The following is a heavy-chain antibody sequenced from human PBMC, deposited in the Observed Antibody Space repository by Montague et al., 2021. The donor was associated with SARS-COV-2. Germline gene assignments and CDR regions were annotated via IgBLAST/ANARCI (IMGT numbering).Heavy chain of an antibody. CDR3: ARDGGTITIFGVLSMLRYFDY. CDR1: GFTFSSYS. V-gene: IGHV3-48*02. Sequence: SLRLSCAASGFTFSSYSMNWVRPAPGKGLEWVSFISTSSSTIYYADSVKGRFTISRDNAKNSLYLQMNSLRDEDTAVYYCARDGGTITIFGVLSMLRYFDYWGQGTLVTVSS. D-gene: IGHD3-3*01. CDR2: ISTSSSTI. J-gene: IGHJ4*02.